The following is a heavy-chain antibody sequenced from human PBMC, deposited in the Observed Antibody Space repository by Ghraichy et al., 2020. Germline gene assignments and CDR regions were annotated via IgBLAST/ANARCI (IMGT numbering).Heavy chain of an antibody. J-gene: IGHJ4*01. Sequence: ASVKVSCKASGYTFIGYYMHWVRQAPGQGLEWMGWINPNSGGKNYAQKFQGRVTMTRDTSIITAYMELSRLRSDDTAVYYCARVKYDDFWSAGRYYFDDWGXXXLVTXSS. CDR2: INPNSGGK. D-gene: IGHD3-3*01. CDR3: ARVKYDDFWSAGRYYFDD. V-gene: IGHV1-2*02. CDR1: GYTFIGYY.